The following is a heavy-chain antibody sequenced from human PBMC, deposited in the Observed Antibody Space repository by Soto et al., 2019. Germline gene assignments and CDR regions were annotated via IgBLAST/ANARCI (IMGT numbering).Heavy chain of an antibody. CDR3: ARDVTWFGELWFGMDV. V-gene: IGHV4-31*03. CDR1: GGSISSGGYY. Sequence: PSETLSLTCTVSGGSISSGGYYWSWIRQHPGKGLEWIGYIYYSGSTYYNPSLKSRVTISVDTSKNQFSLKLSSVTAADTAVYYCARDVTWFGELWFGMDVWGQGTTVTVSS. D-gene: IGHD3-10*01. CDR2: IYYSGST. J-gene: IGHJ6*02.